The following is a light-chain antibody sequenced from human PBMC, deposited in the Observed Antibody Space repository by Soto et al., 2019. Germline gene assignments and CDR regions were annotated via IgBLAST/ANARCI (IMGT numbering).Light chain of an antibody. CDR2: DVS. Sequence: VLTQSPATLSLSPGERATLSCRASQSVTKYLAWYQQKPGQALRLLISDVSKRATGIPARFSGSGSATDFTLTISSLEPEDFAVYYCHQRSNWPLTFGGGTRLEIK. CDR1: QSVTKY. CDR3: HQRSNWPLT. J-gene: IGKJ4*01. V-gene: IGKV3-11*01.